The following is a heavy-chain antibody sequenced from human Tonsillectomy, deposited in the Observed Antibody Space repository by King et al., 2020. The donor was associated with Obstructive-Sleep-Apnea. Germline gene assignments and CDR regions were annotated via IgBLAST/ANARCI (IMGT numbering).Heavy chain of an antibody. CDR1: GFTFSSYA. J-gene: IGHJ4*02. V-gene: IGHV3-30-3*01. D-gene: IGHD6-6*01. CDR2: ISYDGSNK. Sequence: VQLVESGGGVVQPGRSLRLSCAASGFTFSSYAMHWGRQAPGKGLEWVVVISYDGSNKYYADSVKGRFTISRDNFKNTLYLQMNSLRAEDTAVYYCARGEYNDYWGQGTLVTVSS. CDR3: ARGEYNDY.